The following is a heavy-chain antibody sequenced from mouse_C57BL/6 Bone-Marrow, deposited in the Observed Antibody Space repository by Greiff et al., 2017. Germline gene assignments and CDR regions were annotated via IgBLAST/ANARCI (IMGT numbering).Heavy chain of an antibody. CDR3: ARELRPWFAY. V-gene: IGHV1-19*01. J-gene: IGHJ3*01. D-gene: IGHD1-2*01. Sequence: EVKLMESGPVLVKPGASVKMSCKASGYTFTDYYMNWVKQSHGKSLEWIGVINPYNGGTSYNQKFKGKATLTVDKSSSTAYMELNSLTSEDSAVYYCARELRPWFAYWGQGPLVTVSA. CDR1: GYTFTDYY. CDR2: INPYNGGT.